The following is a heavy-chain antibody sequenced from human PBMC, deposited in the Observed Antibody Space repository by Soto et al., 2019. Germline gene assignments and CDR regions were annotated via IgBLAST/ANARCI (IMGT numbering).Heavy chain of an antibody. V-gene: IGHV4-39*02. CDR3: AREGEFAEWSVYYYYGMDV. D-gene: IGHD3-10*01. Sequence: PSETLSLTCTVSGGSISSSSYYWGWIRQPPGKGLEWIGSLYYSGSTYYNPFLKSRVTISVDTSKNQFSLKLSSVTAADTAVYYCAREGEFAEWSVYYYYGMDVWGQGTTVTVS. J-gene: IGHJ6*02. CDR1: GGSISSSSYY. CDR2: LYYSGST.